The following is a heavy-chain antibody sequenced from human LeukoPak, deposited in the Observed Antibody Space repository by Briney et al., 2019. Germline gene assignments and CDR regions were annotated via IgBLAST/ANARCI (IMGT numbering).Heavy chain of an antibody. CDR3: AREDSSGYYGYYYYGMDV. CDR1: GFTFSSYA. J-gene: IGHJ6*02. Sequence: GGSLRLSCAASGFTFSSYAMSWVRQAPGKGLEWVSAISGSGGSTYYADSVKGRFTISRDNSKNTLYLQMNSLRAEDTAVYYCAREDSSGYYGYYYYGMDVWGQGTTVTVSS. D-gene: IGHD3-22*01. CDR2: ISGSGGST. V-gene: IGHV3-23*01.